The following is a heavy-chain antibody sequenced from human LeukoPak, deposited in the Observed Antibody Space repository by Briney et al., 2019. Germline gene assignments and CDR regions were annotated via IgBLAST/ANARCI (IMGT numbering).Heavy chain of an antibody. D-gene: IGHD3-16*01. CDR3: AREDRHMIWFDP. Sequence: SVHVSCKASGYTFTSYGISGVGQAPGQGRDGMGWISAYNWNTNFVQKLQGRVTQTTDTSTRTAYMELRSLRSDGTDVYYCAREDRHMIWFDPWGQETLVTVSS. CDR1: GYTFTSYG. V-gene: IGHV1-18*01. J-gene: IGHJ5*02. CDR2: ISAYNWNT.